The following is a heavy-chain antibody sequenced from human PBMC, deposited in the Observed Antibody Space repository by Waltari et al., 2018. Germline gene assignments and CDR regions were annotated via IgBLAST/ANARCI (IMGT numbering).Heavy chain of an antibody. CDR3: AKDAFGNTYLDL. J-gene: IGHJ5*02. V-gene: IGHV3-33*06. CDR1: GCSLSHFG. D-gene: IGHD3-10*01. CDR2: ALFDGSTT. Sequence: QVQLVESGGGVVQPGMSLRLSCAASGCSLSHFGMLWGRLAPGKGLEGVAHALFDGSTTYYDESVRGRFIIARDTSKNTLYLDISTLRVDDTAIYFSAKDAFGNTYLDLWGQGTLVTVSS.